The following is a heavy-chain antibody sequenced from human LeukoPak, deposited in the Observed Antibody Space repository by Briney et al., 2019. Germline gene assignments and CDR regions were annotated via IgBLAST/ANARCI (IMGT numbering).Heavy chain of an antibody. CDR2: ISGRGGST. Sequence: PGGSLRLSCAASGFTFSSYAMSWVRQAPGKGLEWVSAISGRGGSTYYADSVKGRFTISRDNSKNTLYLQMNSLRAEDTAVYYCAKAYDFWSGYSDYWGQGTLVTVSS. V-gene: IGHV3-23*01. D-gene: IGHD3-3*01. CDR3: AKAYDFWSGYSDY. J-gene: IGHJ4*02. CDR1: GFTFSSYA.